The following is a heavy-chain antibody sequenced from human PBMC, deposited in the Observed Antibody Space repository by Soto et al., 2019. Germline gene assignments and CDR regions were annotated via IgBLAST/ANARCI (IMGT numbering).Heavy chain of an antibody. D-gene: IGHD6-13*01. V-gene: IGHV4-4*07. CDR2: IHSSGST. J-gene: IGHJ5*02. Sequence: SETLSLTCTVSGASMNSYHWSWIRQPAGQGLEWIGHIHSSGSTNYNPSLKSRVTMSVDTSKNQFSLRLMSLTAADTAVYYCARDQGLAAAGITWFDPWGQGTLVTVSS. CDR1: GASMNSYH. CDR3: ARDQGLAAAGITWFDP.